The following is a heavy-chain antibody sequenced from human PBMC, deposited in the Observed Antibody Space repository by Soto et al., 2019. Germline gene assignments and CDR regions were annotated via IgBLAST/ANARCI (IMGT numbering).Heavy chain of an antibody. V-gene: IGHV1-69*12. CDR1: GDSFKRYA. CDR2: IIPIFGTA. Sequence: QVQLEQSGAEVKTLGSSVKVSCKASGDSFKRYAISWVRQAPGQGLEWMGGIIPIFGTANYAPQFQDRVTITADESTSTAYMELTSLKSEDTAVYFCSRGARFLEWLSFDHWGQGTLVSVSS. J-gene: IGHJ4*02. D-gene: IGHD3-3*01. CDR3: SRGARFLEWLSFDH.